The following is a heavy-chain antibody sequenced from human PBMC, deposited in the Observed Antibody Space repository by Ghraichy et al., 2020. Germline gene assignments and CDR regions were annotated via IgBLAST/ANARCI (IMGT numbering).Heavy chain of an antibody. Sequence: SETLSLTCTVSGGSISSYYWSWIRQPPGKGLEWIGYIYYSGSTNYNPSLKSRVTISVDTSKNQFSLKLSSVTAADTAVYYCARYTSSGYPAFDIWGQGTMVTVSS. CDR3: ARYTSSGYPAFDI. V-gene: IGHV4-59*12. D-gene: IGHD3-22*01. J-gene: IGHJ3*02. CDR2: IYYSGST. CDR1: GGSISSYY.